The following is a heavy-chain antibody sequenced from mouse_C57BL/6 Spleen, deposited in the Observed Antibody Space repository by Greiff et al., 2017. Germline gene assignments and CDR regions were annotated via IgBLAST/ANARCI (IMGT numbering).Heavy chain of an antibody. CDR1: GYTFTDYN. V-gene: IGHV1-18*01. J-gene: IGHJ1*03. CDR2: INPNNGGT. Sequence: EVQLQQSGPELVKPGASVKIPCKASGYTFTDYNMDWVKQSHGKSLEWIGDINPNNGGTIYNHKFKGKSTLTVDKSSSTAYMELRSLTSEDTAVYYCARDYYGSSYGWYFDVWGTGTTVTVSS. D-gene: IGHD1-1*01. CDR3: ARDYYGSSYGWYFDV.